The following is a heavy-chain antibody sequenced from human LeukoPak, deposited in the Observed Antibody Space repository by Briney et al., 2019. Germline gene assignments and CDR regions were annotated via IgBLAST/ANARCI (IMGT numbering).Heavy chain of an antibody. CDR2: ISGSGSTK. V-gene: IGHV3-48*03. CDR1: GFTFSSYE. D-gene: IGHD6-13*01. J-gene: IGHJ4*02. Sequence: PGGSLRLSCAASGFTFSSYEMHWVRQAPGKGPEWVSYISGSGSTKYYADSVKGRFTISRDNALNSLHLQMSSLRDEDTAVYYCATLRPRQQLVVDHWGQGILVTVSS. CDR3: ATLRPRQQLVVDH.